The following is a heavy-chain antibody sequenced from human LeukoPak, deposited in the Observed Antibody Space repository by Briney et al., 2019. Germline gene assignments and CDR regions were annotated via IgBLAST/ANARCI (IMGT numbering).Heavy chain of an antibody. V-gene: IGHV5-51*01. D-gene: IGHD2-2*01. CDR1: GYSFTSYW. CDR3: ARGSYCSSPGCSHFAY. J-gene: IGHJ4*02. Sequence: GESLKISCKGSGYSFTSYWIGWVRQMPGKGLEWMGIISPGDSDTRYSPSFQGQVSISADKSISTAYLQWSSLKASDTAMYYCARGSYCSSPGCSHFAYWGQGTLVTVSS. CDR2: ISPGDSDT.